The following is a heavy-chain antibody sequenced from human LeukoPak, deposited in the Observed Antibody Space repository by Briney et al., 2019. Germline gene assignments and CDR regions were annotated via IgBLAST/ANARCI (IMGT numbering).Heavy chain of an antibody. CDR1: GDSISSYY. CDR3: ARDRSGYSSGWYHLAY. D-gene: IGHD6-19*01. CDR2: IYYSGST. Sequence: SETLSLTCTVSGDSISSYYWSWIRQPPGKGLEWIGYIYYSGSTNYNPSLKSRVTISVDTSKNQFSLKLTSVTAADTAVYYCARDRSGYSSGWYHLAYWGQGTLVTVSS. J-gene: IGHJ4*02. V-gene: IGHV4-59*01.